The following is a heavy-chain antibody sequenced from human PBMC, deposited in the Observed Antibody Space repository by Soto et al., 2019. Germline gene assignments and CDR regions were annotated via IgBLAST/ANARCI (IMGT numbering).Heavy chain of an antibody. CDR1: GYTFSGSY. J-gene: IGHJ4*02. V-gene: IGHV1-2*02. D-gene: IGHD1-26*01. CDR2: IDPNSGGT. Sequence: QVQLVQSGAEVKMPGASVKVSCKASGYTFSGSYMHWVRQAPGQGLEWMGWIDPNSGGTEYAQKFRGRVTMTRDTSISTAYMELSRLNSDDTAVYYCARDRSGSIVGSGPHFDNWGQGTLVTVSS. CDR3: ARDRSGSIVGSGPHFDN.